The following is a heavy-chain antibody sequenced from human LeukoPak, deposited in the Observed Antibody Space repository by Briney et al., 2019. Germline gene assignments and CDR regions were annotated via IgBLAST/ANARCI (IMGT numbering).Heavy chain of an antibody. Sequence: ASVKVSCKASGYTFTRYYMYWVRQAPGQGLEWMGIINPSGGSTSYSQKFQGRVTMTSGTSTSTVYMELSSLRSEDTAVYYCARVHDYGDLRYLDYWGQGTLVTVSS. CDR1: GYTFTRYY. J-gene: IGHJ4*02. CDR2: INPSGGST. CDR3: ARVHDYGDLRYLDY. V-gene: IGHV1-46*01. D-gene: IGHD4-17*01.